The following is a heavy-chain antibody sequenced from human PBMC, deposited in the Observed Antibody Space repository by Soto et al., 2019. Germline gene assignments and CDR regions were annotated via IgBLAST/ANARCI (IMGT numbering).Heavy chain of an antibody. CDR3: AGLWFGEANWFDP. V-gene: IGHV1-18*01. CDR1: GYTFTSYG. CDR2: ISAYNGNT. D-gene: IGHD3-10*01. Sequence: QVQLVQSGAEVKKPGASVKVSCKASGYTFTSYGISWVRPAPGQGLEWMGWISAYNGNTNYAQKLQGRVTMTTDTPTSTAYMELRSRRSDDTAVYYCAGLWFGEANWFDPWGQGTLVTVSS. J-gene: IGHJ5*02.